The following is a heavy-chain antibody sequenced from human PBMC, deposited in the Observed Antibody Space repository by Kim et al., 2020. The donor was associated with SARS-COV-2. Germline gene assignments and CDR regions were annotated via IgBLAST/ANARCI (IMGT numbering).Heavy chain of an antibody. D-gene: IGHD4-17*01. CDR3: ARGEPTLDYGDYANDY. Sequence: ASVKVSCKASGYTFTSYGISWVRQAPGQGLEWMGWISAYNGNTNYAQKLQGRVTMTTDTSTSTAYMELRSLRSDDTAVYYCARGEPTLDYGDYANDYWGQGTLVTVSS. CDR2: ISAYNGNT. V-gene: IGHV1-18*04. J-gene: IGHJ4*02. CDR1: GYTFTSYG.